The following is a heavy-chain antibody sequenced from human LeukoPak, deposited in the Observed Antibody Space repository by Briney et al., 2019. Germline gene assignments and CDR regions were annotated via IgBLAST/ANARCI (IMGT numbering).Heavy chain of an antibody. D-gene: IGHD3-10*01. Sequence: PGGSLRLSCTASGFTFNAYAMHWVRQAPGKGLEWVSLLAYDGTNKQYEYSLKGRFTISRDNSRNTVDLQMNDLRVEDTAVYYCAKDPGAHYYGSGSYRRGSYFDYWGQGTLVTVSS. CDR1: GFTFNAYA. V-gene: IGHV3-30*04. CDR3: AKDPGAHYYGSGSYRRGSYFDY. J-gene: IGHJ4*02. CDR2: LAYDGTNK.